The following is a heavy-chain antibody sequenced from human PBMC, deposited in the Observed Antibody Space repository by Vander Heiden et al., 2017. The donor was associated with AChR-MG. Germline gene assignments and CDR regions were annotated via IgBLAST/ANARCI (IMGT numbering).Heavy chain of an antibody. D-gene: IGHD6-13*01. CDR1: GFSFSSHG. CDR2: IWYDGSNI. Sequence: QVQLVESGGGVVQPGKSLRLSCAASGFSFSSHGMHWVRQAPGKGLEWVAYIWYDGSNIHYADSVKGRFTISRDNSKNTLYLQMSSLRAEDTAMYFCARDGSTWFDYWGQGTLVTVSS. CDR3: ARDGSTWFDY. V-gene: IGHV3-33*01. J-gene: IGHJ4*02.